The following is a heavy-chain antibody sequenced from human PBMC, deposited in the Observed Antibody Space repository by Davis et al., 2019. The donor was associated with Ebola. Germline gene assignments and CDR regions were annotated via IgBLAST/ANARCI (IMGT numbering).Heavy chain of an antibody. Sequence: KVSCKASGYKFADYWIGWVRQKPGKGLEWMGVIYTGDSDTRYSPSFRGQVTISADKSFKTAFLQWTSLKASDTAMYYCASLRRTITGMDDGFDIWGQGTMVTVSS. CDR2: IYTGDSDT. V-gene: IGHV5-51*01. CDR1: GYKFADYW. CDR3: ASLRRTITGMDDGFDI. D-gene: IGHD2-8*02. J-gene: IGHJ3*02.